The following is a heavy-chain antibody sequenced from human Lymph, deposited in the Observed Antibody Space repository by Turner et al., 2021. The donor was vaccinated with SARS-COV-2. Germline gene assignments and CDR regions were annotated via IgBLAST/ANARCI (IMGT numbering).Heavy chain of an antibody. J-gene: IGHJ4*02. CDR3: ARDIPTTADYFDY. V-gene: IGHV3-21*01. D-gene: IGHD4-17*01. Sequence: EVQLVESGGGRVMPGGSLRLSCAASGFTFSTYSMNWVRQGPGKGLEWISSIISSSSYIYYADSVKGRFTISRDDAKNSLYLQMNSLRAEDTAVYYCARDIPTTADYFDYWGQGTLVTVSS. CDR2: IISSSSYI. CDR1: GFTFSTYS.